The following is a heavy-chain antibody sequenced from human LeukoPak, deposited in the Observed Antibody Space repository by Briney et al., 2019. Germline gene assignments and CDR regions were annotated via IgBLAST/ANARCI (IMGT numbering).Heavy chain of an antibody. CDR3: ARQDYYDXSGFKGRAFDI. D-gene: IGHD3-22*01. CDR1: GGSISSYY. V-gene: IGHV4-59*08. Sequence: SDTLSLTCTVSGGSISSYYWSWVRQPPGKGLEWIGYVYGSGSTIYNPSLKSRLTISLDTSKSHFSLKLSSVTAADTAVYYCARQDYYDXSGFKGRAFDIWGQGTMVAVSS. J-gene: IGHJ3*02. CDR2: VYGSGST.